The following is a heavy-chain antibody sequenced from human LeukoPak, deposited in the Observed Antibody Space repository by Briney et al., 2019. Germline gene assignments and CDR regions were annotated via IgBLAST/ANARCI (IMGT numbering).Heavy chain of an antibody. V-gene: IGHV3-23*01. CDR2: ISGSGGST. Sequence: GGPLRLSCAASGFTFSSYAMSWVRQAPGKGLEWVSAISGSGGSTYYADSVKGRFTISRDNSKNTLYLQMNSLRAEDTAVYYCAKDRGSGWIKFDYWGQGTLVTVSS. J-gene: IGHJ4*02. CDR1: GFTFSSYA. CDR3: AKDRGSGWIKFDY. D-gene: IGHD6-19*01.